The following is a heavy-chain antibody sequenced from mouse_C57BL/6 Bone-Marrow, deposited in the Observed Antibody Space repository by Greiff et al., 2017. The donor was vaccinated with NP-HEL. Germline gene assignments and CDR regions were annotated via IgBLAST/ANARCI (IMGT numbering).Heavy chain of an antibody. V-gene: IGHV1-22*01. Sequence: VQLKQSGPELVKPGASVKMSCKASGYTFTDYNMHWVKQSHGKSLEWIGYINPNNGGTSYNQKFKGKATLTVNKSSSTAYMELRSLTSEDSAVYYCAGRDSSGSTWFAYWGQGTLVTVSA. CDR1: GYTFTDYN. J-gene: IGHJ3*01. D-gene: IGHD3-2*02. CDR3: AGRDSSGSTWFAY. CDR2: INPNNGGT.